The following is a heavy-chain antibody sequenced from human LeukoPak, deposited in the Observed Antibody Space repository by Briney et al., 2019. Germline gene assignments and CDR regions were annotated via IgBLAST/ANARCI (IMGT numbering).Heavy chain of an antibody. CDR2: IRSKANSYAT. D-gene: IGHD1-26*01. Sequence: GGSLRLSCAASGFTSSGSAMHWVRQASGKGLEWVGRIRSKANSYATAYAASVKGRFTISRDDSKNTAYLQMNSLKTEDTAVYYCTRQGIVAPNWGQGTLVTVSS. CDR3: TRQGIVAPN. CDR1: GFTSSGSA. V-gene: IGHV3-73*01. J-gene: IGHJ4*02.